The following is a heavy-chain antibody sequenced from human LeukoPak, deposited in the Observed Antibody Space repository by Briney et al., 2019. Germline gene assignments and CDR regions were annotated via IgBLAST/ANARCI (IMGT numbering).Heavy chain of an antibody. Sequence: QPGGSLRLSCAASGFTFSSYTMHWVRQAPGKGLEWVAFIGHVAGDIFYADSVKGRFNISRDDAKGSVYLQMNSLRVDDTAVYFCARDPYTGSMFDYWGHGTLVTVSS. CDR2: IGHVAGDI. D-gene: IGHD1-1*01. J-gene: IGHJ4*01. V-gene: IGHV3-21*01. CDR3: ARDPYTGSMFDY. CDR1: GFTFSSYT.